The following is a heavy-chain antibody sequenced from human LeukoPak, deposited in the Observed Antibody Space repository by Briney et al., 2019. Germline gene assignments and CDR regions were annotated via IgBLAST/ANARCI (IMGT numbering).Heavy chain of an antibody. CDR1: GLSFSTYG. V-gene: IGHV3-30*03. CDR3: VAPSTVPSNWETLEY. D-gene: IGHD7-27*01. Sequence: GGSLRLSCVASGLSFSTYGMHWVRQFPGKGLEWVALISHDGSDDYYGDSVKGRFTISRDNSQNTLYLQMNSLGPEDTALYYCVAPSTVPSNWETLEYWGHGTPVTVSS. J-gene: IGHJ4*01. CDR2: ISHDGSDD.